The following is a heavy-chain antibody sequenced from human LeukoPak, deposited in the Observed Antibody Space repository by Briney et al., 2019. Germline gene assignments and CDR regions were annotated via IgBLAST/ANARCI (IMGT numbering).Heavy chain of an antibody. Sequence: GGSLRLSCTASGFTFGDYAMSWVRQAPGKGLGWVGFIRSKAYGGTTEYAASVKGRFTISRDDSKSIAYLQMNSLKTEDTAVYYCTREGYYFDYWGQGTLVTVSS. V-gene: IGHV3-49*04. CDR2: IRSKAYGGTT. J-gene: IGHJ4*02. CDR3: TREGYYFDY. CDR1: GFTFGDYA.